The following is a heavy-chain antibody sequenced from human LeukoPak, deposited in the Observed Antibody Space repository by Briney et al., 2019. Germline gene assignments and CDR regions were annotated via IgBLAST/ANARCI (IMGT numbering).Heavy chain of an antibody. CDR3: ARVSGRYYFDY. V-gene: IGHV4-61*02. CDR1: GGSISSGSYY. D-gene: IGHD3-10*01. J-gene: IGHJ4*02. Sequence: PSQTLSLTCTVSGGSISSGSYYWSWIRQPAGKGLEWIGRIYTSGSTNYNPSLKSRVTISVDTSKNQLSLKLSSVTAADTAVYYCARVSGRYYFDYWGQGTLVTVSS. CDR2: IYTSGST.